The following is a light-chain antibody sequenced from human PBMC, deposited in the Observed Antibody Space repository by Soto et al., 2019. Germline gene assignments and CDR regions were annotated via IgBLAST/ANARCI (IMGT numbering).Light chain of an antibody. CDR2: GTS. V-gene: IGKV3-20*01. J-gene: IGKJ1*01. Sequence: EIGLTQSPGTLSLSPGERATLSCRASQGVSSNYLAWYQQKSGQAPRLLLYGTSSRATGIPERFSGSGSGTDFTLNISRLEPKDFAVYYCQHYGSSRTFGQGTKVDIK. CDR3: QHYGSSRT. CDR1: QGVSSNY.